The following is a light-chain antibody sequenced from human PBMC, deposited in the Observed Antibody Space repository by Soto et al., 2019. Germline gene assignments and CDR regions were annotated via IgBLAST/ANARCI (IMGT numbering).Light chain of an antibody. J-gene: IGKJ1*01. CDR3: QHYNSYSEA. Sequence: DIQMTQSPSALSAVVGDRVTITCRASRAIGDRLAWYQQKPGKAPKLLIYKASTLKSGVPSRFSGSGSGTEFTLTISSLQPDDFATYYCQHYNSYSEAFGQGTKVDIK. V-gene: IGKV1-5*03. CDR2: KAS. CDR1: RAIGDR.